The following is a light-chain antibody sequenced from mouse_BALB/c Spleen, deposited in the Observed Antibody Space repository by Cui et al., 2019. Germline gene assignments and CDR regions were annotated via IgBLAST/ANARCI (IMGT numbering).Light chain of an antibody. CDR2: LTS. CDR3: QQWSSNPYT. CDR1: SSVSY. J-gene: IGKJ2*01. V-gene: IGKV4-68*01. Sequence: QIVLTQSPALMSASPGEKFTMTCSASSSVSYMYWYQQKPRSSPKPWIYLTSNLASGVPARFSGSGSGTSYSLTISSMEAEDAASYYCQQWSSNPYTFGGGTKLEIK.